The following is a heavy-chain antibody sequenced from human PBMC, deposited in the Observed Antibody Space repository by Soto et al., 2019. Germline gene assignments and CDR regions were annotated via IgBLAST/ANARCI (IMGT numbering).Heavy chain of an antibody. CDR1: GFTFSSYS. Sequence: PGGSLRLSCAASGFTFSSYSMNWVRQAPGKGLEWVSSISSSSSYIYYADSVKGRFTISRDNAKNSLYLQMNSLRAEDTAVYYCARVESNVATIVGYYYYYYGMDVWGQGTTVTVSS. CDR3: ARVESNVATIVGYYYYYYGMDV. D-gene: IGHD5-12*01. V-gene: IGHV3-21*01. CDR2: ISSSSSYI. J-gene: IGHJ6*02.